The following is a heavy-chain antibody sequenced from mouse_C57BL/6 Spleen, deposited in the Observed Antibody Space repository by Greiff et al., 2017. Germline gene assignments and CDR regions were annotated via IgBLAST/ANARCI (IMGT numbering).Heavy chain of an antibody. CDR3: ARIYDGYYGFDY. V-gene: IGHV2-9-1*01. D-gene: IGHD2-3*01. J-gene: IGHJ2*01. CDR2: IWAGGGT. CDR1: GFSLTSFA. Sequence: VKLMESGPGLWAPSQSLSITCPVFGFSLTSFAISWVRQPPGKGLEWLGVIWAGGGTNYNSALKSRLSISKDNSKSQVFLKMNSLQTNDTARYYCARIYDGYYGFDYWGQGTTLTVSS.